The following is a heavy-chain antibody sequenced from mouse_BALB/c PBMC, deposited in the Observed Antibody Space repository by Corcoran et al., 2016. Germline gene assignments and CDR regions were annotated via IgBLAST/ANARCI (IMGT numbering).Heavy chain of an antibody. CDR2: IDPANGNT. CDR1: GFNIKDTY. V-gene: IGHV14-3*02. Sequence: EVQLQQSGAELVKPGASVKLSCTASGFNIKDTYIHWVKQRPEQDLEWIGRIDPANGNTKYDPKFQGKATITADTSSNTAYLQLSSLTSEDTAVYYCARSGYGNSAWFAYWGQGTLVTVSA. D-gene: IGHD2-1*01. J-gene: IGHJ3*01. CDR3: ARSGYGNSAWFAY.